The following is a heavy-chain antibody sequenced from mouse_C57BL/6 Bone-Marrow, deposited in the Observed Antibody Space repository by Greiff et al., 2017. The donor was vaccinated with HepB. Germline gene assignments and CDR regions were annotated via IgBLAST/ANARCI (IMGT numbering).Heavy chain of an antibody. CDR3: ARAPYYGRSYWYFDV. Sequence: EVQRVESGGGLVQSGRSLRLSCATSGFTFSDFYMEWVRQAPGKGLEWIAASRNKANDYKTEYSASVKGRFIVSRDTSQSILYLQLNALRAEDTAIYYCARAPYYGRSYWYFDVWGTGTTVTVSS. V-gene: IGHV7-1*01. CDR2: SRNKANDYKT. D-gene: IGHD1-1*01. J-gene: IGHJ1*03. CDR1: GFTFSDFY.